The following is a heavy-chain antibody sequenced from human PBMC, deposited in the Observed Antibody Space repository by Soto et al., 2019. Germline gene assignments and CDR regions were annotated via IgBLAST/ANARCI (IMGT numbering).Heavy chain of an antibody. CDR2: INSNGDNI. CDR3: AREIAAAGIDY. V-gene: IGHV3-74*01. Sequence: GGSLRLSCAASGFTFSSYWMHWVRLVPGKGLVWLSRINSNGDNIRYADSVKGRFTISRDNAKNSLYLQMNSLRAEDTAVYYCAREIAAAGIDYWGQGTLVTVSS. J-gene: IGHJ4*02. CDR1: GFTFSSYW. D-gene: IGHD6-13*01.